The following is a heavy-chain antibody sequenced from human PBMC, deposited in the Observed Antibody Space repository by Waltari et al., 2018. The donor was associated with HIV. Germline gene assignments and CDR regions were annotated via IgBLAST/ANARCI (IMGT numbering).Heavy chain of an antibody. CDR1: GYTFTNYG. CDR2: ISAYNGNT. D-gene: IGHD2-15*01. CDR3: ARDIVVVVAAKDAFPI. Sequence: QVQLVQSGAVVKKPGASVKVSCKASGYTFTNYGISWVRQAPGQGLEWMGWISAYNGNTNYAQKVQGRVTMTSDTSASTVYMELRSLRSDDTAVYYCARDIVVVVAAKDAFPIWGQGTMVTVSS. J-gene: IGHJ3*02. V-gene: IGHV1-18*01.